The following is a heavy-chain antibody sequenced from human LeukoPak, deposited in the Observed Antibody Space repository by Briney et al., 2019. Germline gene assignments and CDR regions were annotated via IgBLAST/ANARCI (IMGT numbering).Heavy chain of an antibody. CDR1: GYSFNAYY. D-gene: IGHD3-3*01. CDR2: IKPNSGGT. Sequence: VASVKVSCKASGYSFNAYYMHWVRQAPGQGLEWMGWIKPNSGGTNYAQKFQGRVTLTRDTSINTVYMEVNRLTSDDTVVYYCARGEWLVLGDHWGQGTPVTVSS. V-gene: IGHV1-2*02. CDR3: ARGEWLVLGDH. J-gene: IGHJ4*02.